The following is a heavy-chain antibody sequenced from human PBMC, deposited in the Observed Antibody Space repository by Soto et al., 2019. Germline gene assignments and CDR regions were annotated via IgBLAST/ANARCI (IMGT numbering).Heavy chain of an antibody. CDR3: ARDLKKDSSSSSYYYYGMDV. V-gene: IGHV1-69*06. CDR1: GGTFSSYA. D-gene: IGHD6-6*01. J-gene: IGHJ6*02. CDR2: IIPIFGTA. Sequence: ASVKVSCKASGGTFSSYAISWVRQAPGQGLEWMGGIIPIFGTANYAQKFQGRVTITADKSTSTAYMELSSLRSEDTAVYYCARDLKKDSSSSSYYYYGMDVWGQGTTVTVSS.